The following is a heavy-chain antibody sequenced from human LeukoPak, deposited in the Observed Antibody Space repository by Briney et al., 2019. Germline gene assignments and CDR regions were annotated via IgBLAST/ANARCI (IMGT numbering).Heavy chain of an antibody. V-gene: IGHV3-23*01. CDR1: GFTFSSYA. Sequence: GGSLRLSCAASGFTFSSYAMSWVRQAPGKGLEWVSAISGRGGSTYYADSVKGRFTISRDNSKNTLYLQMNSLRAEDTAVYYCAKGLGGATSSYYFDYWGQGTLVTVSS. D-gene: IGHD1-26*01. CDR2: ISGRGGST. CDR3: AKGLGGATSSYYFDY. J-gene: IGHJ4*02.